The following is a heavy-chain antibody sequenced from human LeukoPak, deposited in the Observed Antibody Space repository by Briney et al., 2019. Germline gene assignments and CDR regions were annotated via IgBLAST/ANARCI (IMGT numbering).Heavy chain of an antibody. CDR1: GFTFSNYG. CDR2: IRYDGSNK. V-gene: IGHV3-30*02. J-gene: IGHJ6*03. Sequence: GGSLRLSCTASGFTFSNYGMHWVRQAPGKGQEWVAFIRYDGSNKYYADSVKGRFTISRDNSKNTLYLQMNSLRPEDTAVYYCATSTVTTSYNYYYYYMPVWGKGTTVTVSS. D-gene: IGHD4-11*01. CDR3: ATSTVTTSYNYYYYYMPV.